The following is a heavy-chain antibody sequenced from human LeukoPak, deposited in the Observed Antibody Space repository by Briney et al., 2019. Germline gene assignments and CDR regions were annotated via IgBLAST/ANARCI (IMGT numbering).Heavy chain of an antibody. CDR3: ARGQFQRDY. J-gene: IGHJ4*02. CDR1: GGSISSGDYF. V-gene: IGHV4-61*08. Sequence: SETLSLTCTVSGGSISSGDYFWSWIRQPPGKGLEWIGEVNHSGRTNYNPSLKSRVTISVDPSKSQFSLNLRSVTAADTAVYYCARGQFQRDYWGQGTLVIVSS. CDR2: VNHSGRT.